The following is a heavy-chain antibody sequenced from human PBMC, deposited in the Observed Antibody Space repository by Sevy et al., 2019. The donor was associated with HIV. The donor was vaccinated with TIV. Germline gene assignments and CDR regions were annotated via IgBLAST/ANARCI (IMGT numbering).Heavy chain of an antibody. CDR1: GRTLRTYA. V-gene: IGHV3-30*18. J-gene: IGHJ4*02. D-gene: IGHD2-21*01. CDR3: EKSAGYDIGCYRCY. CDR2: ILYDGSSR. Sequence: GSLRLSCASAGRTLRTYAMHWVRQAPGKGLEWVAVILYDGSSRYYTDSVKGRFTISRNNSNNSLYLRMNSLRAEDTADYYCEKSAGYDIGCYRCYWGQGTLVTVSS.